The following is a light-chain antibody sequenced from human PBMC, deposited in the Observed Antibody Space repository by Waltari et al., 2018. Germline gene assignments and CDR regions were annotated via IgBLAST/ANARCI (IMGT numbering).Light chain of an antibody. Sequence: DIQMTQSPSSLSASVGDRVTITCRASQSISSYLNWYQQKPGKAPNLLIFGASSLQSGVQSRFSGSGSVTDFTLTISSLQPEDFATYSCQQSYSTPYTFGQGTNLEIK. J-gene: IGKJ2*01. CDR2: GAS. V-gene: IGKV1-39*01. CDR3: QQSYSTPYT. CDR1: QSISSY.